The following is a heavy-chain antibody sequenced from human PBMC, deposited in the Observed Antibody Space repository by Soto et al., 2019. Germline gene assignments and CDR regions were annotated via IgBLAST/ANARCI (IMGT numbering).Heavy chain of an antibody. D-gene: IGHD3-3*01. CDR3: ARGGYDFWSGYKIWFDP. J-gene: IGHJ5*02. CDR2: IYYSGST. Sequence: SETLSLTCTVSGGSISSGDYYWSWIRQPPGKGLEWIGYIYYSGSTYYNPSLKSRVTISVDTSKNQFSLKLSSVTAADTAVYYCARGGYDFWSGYKIWFDPWGQGTLVTVSS. CDR1: GGSISSGDYY. V-gene: IGHV4-30-4*01.